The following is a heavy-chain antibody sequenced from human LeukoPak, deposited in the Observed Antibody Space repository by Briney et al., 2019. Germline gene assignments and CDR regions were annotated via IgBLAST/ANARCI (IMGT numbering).Heavy chain of an antibody. V-gene: IGHV1-2*02. CDR2: INPNSGGT. CDR3: ARDRSIGGWFDS. D-gene: IGHD3-22*01. J-gene: IGHJ5*01. Sequence: LRASVKVSCKASGYTFTAYYIHRVRQAPGQGLEWLGWINPNSGGTNYGPKFQGRVTMTRDTSISTAYMELSRLRSDDTAIYFCARDRSIGGWFDSWGQGTLVTVSS. CDR1: GYTFTAYY.